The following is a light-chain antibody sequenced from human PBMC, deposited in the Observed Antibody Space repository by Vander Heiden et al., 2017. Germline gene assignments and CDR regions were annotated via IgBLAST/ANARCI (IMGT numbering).Light chain of an antibody. CDR1: SSDVGGYNY. J-gene: IGLJ2*01. CDR2: EVS. CDR3: SSSTSSSTLVV. V-gene: IGLV2-14*01. Sequence: QPALTQPASVSGSPGPSITISCTGTSSDVGGYNYVSWYQQHPGKAPKLMIYEVSNRPSGVSNRFSGSKSGKTASLTITGLQAEDEADYYCSSSTSSSTLVVFGGGTKLTVL.